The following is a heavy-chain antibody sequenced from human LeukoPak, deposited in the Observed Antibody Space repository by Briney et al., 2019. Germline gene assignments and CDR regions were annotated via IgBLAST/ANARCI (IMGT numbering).Heavy chain of an antibody. CDR1: GFTFSSYE. Sequence: GGSLRLSCAASGFTFSSYEMNWVRQAPGKGLEWVSYISSSGSTIYYADSVKGRFTISRDNAKNTLWLQMNSLRAEDTAVYYCATDLDYGGYSHFDFWGQGTLVTVSS. D-gene: IGHD4-23*01. V-gene: IGHV3-48*03. CDR3: ATDLDYGGYSHFDF. J-gene: IGHJ4*02. CDR2: ISSSGSTI.